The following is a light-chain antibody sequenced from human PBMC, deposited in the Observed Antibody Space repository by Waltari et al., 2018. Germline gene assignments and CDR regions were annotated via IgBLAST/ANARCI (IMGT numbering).Light chain of an antibody. Sequence: IVLTHYPGTLSLSPGDRSTLSCRASQSVSRTLAWYQQEPGQAPRLLIYGAPTRATGIPDRFSGGGSGTDFSLTISRLEPEDFAVYYCQHYVRLPATFGQGTKVEIK. J-gene: IGKJ1*01. V-gene: IGKV3-20*01. CDR3: QHYVRLPAT. CDR1: QSVSRT. CDR2: GAP.